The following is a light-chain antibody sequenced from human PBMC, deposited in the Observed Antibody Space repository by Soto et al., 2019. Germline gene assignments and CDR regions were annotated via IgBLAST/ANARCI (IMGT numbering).Light chain of an antibody. CDR3: QSYDSSLSGYV. V-gene: IGLV1-40*01. J-gene: IGLJ1*01. CDR1: SSNIGAGYD. CDR2: GNS. Sequence: QPVLTQPPSVSGAPGQRVTISCTGSSSNIGAGYDVHWYQQLPGTAPKLLIYGNSNRPSGVPDRFSGSKSGTSASLAITGLQAEDEADYYCQSYDSSLSGYVFGTGTQLTAL.